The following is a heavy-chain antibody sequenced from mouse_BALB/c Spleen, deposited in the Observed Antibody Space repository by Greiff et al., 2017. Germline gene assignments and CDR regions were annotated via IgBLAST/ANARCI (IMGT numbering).Heavy chain of an antibody. J-gene: IGHJ3*01. CDR3: TRGDDGYYGFAY. CDR2: ISSGGSYT. Sequence: EVQRVESGGGLVKPGGSLKLSCAASGFTFSSYTMSWVRQTPEKRLEWVATISSGGSYTYYPDSVKGRFTISRDNAKNTLYLQMSSLKSEDTAMYYCTRGDDGYYGFAYWGQGTLVTVSA. V-gene: IGHV5-6-4*01. D-gene: IGHD2-3*01. CDR1: GFTFSSYT.